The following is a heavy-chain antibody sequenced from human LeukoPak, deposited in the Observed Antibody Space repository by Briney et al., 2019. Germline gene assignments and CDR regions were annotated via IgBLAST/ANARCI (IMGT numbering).Heavy chain of an antibody. CDR2: ISGSGGST. V-gene: IGHV3-23*01. Sequence: GGSLRLSCAASGFTFSSYAMSWVRQAPGKGLEWVSAISGSGGSTYYADSVKGRFTISRDNSKNTLYLQMNSLRAEDTAVYYCASLEGEVVTATTNWFDPWGQGTLVTVSS. J-gene: IGHJ5*02. D-gene: IGHD2-21*02. CDR3: ASLEGEVVTATTNWFDP. CDR1: GFTFSSYA.